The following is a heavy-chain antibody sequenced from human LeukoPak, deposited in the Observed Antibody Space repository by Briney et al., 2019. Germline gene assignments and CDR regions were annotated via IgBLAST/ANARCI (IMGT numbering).Heavy chain of an antibody. CDR3: ARGSLCTNGVCLLGFDY. CDR2: IIPIFGTA. J-gene: IGHJ4*02. Sequence: SVKVSCKASGGTFSSYAISWVRQAPGQGLEWMGGIIPIFGTANYAQKFQGRVTITADESTSTAYMELSSLRSEDTAVYYCARGSLCTNGVCLLGFDYWGQGTLVNVSS. D-gene: IGHD2-8*01. V-gene: IGHV1-69*13. CDR1: GGTFSSYA.